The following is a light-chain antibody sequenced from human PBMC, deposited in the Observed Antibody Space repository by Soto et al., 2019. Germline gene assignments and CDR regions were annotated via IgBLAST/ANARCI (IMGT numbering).Light chain of an antibody. CDR3: QVWDSSSLVV. CDR1: NIGSKS. CDR2: YDS. Sequence: SYELTQPPSVSVAPGKTARITCGGNNIGSKSVHWYQQKPGQAPVLVIYYDSDRPSGIPERFSGSNSGNTATLTISRVEAGDEADYYCQVWDSSSLVVFGGGTKLTV. J-gene: IGLJ2*01. V-gene: IGLV3-21*04.